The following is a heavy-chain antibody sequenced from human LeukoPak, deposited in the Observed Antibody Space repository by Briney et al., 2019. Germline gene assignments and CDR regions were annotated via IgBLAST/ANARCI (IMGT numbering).Heavy chain of an antibody. V-gene: IGHV4-30-2*01. Sequence: SETLSLTCAVSGGSISSGGYSWSWIRQPPGKSLEWIGYIYHSGSTYYNPSLKSRVTISVDRPKNQFSLKLSSVTAADTAVYYCARGYCSGGSCYRGANWFDPWGQGTLVTVSS. CDR1: GGSISSGGYS. CDR3: ARGYCSGGSCYRGANWFDP. CDR2: IYHSGST. D-gene: IGHD2-15*01. J-gene: IGHJ5*02.